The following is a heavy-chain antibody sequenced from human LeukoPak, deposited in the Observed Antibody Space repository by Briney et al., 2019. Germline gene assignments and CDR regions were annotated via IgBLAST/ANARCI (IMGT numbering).Heavy chain of an antibody. Sequence: GGSLRLSCAASGLTFSDYYMTWIRQTPGKGLEWISYIGSSGTNIQYADSVKGRFTISRDNAKNLLYLQMNSLRVEDTAVYYCARDWGGSGPTSHDYWGQGTLVTVSS. CDR3: ARDWGGSGPTSHDY. J-gene: IGHJ4*02. V-gene: IGHV3-11*04. CDR1: GLTFSDYY. CDR2: IGSSGTNI. D-gene: IGHD3-16*01.